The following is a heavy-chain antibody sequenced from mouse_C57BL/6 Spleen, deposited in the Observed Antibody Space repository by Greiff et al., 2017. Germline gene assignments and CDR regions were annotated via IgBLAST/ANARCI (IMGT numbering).Heavy chain of an antibody. CDR1: GYTFTSYW. CDR3: ARKRYGSGFAY. Sequence: QVQLQQPGAELVKPGASVKLSCKASGYTFTSYWMQWVKQRPGQGLEWIGEIDPSDSYTNYNQKFKGKATLTVDTSSSTAYMQLSSLTSEDSAVYYCARKRYGSGFAYWGQGTLVTVSA. V-gene: IGHV1-50*01. CDR2: IDPSDSYT. J-gene: IGHJ3*01. D-gene: IGHD1-1*01.